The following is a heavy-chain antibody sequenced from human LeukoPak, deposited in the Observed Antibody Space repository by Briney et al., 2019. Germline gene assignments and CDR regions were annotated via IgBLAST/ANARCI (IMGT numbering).Heavy chain of an antibody. Sequence: ASVTVSCTASGYTFTSYGISWVRQAPGQGLEWMGWISAYNGNTNYAQKLQGRVTMTTDTSTSTAYMELRSLRSDDTAVYYCARGGSDYDFWSGYYTGCWFDPWGQGTLVTVSS. J-gene: IGHJ5*02. CDR2: ISAYNGNT. D-gene: IGHD3-3*01. CDR3: ARGGSDYDFWSGYYTGCWFDP. CDR1: GYTFTSYG. V-gene: IGHV1-18*01.